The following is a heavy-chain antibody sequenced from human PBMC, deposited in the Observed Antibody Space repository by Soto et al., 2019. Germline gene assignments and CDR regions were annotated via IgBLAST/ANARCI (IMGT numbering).Heavy chain of an antibody. CDR1: GFTFSSYG. D-gene: IGHD4-17*01. J-gene: IGHJ4*02. CDR2: ISYDGSNK. CDR3: AKESIDYYGDTSAFDY. Sequence: GGSLRLSCAASGFTFSSYGMHWVRQAPGKGLEWVAVISYDGSNKYYADSVKGRFTISRDNSKNTLYLRMNSLRAEDTAVYYCAKESIDYYGDTSAFDYWGQGTLVTVSS. V-gene: IGHV3-30*18.